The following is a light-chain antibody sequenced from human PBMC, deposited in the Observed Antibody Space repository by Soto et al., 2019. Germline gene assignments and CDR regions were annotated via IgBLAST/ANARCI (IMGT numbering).Light chain of an antibody. CDR2: DVS. CDR1: SSDVGGHNY. Sequence: QSVLTQPASVSGSPGQSITISCAGTSSDVGGHNYVSWYQQHPGKAPKLMIYDVSNRPSGVSNRFSGSKSGNTASLTISGLQAEDEADYYCCSYTSSNTFVFGTGTKLTVL. CDR3: CSYTSSNTFV. V-gene: IGLV2-14*03. J-gene: IGLJ1*01.